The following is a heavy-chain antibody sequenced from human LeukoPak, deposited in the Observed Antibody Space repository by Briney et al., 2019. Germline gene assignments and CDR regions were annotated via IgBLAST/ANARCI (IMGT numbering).Heavy chain of an antibody. CDR1: GFTFDDYT. Sequence: GGSLRLSCADSGFTFDDYTFHWVRQAPGKGLEWVSLITWDGGTTYYADSVKGRFTISRDNSKNSVYLQMNGLRTEDTALYYCTKDRYCTTTTCPLDYWGQGTLVTVSS. CDR2: ITWDGGTT. D-gene: IGHD2-2*01. V-gene: IGHV3-43*01. CDR3: TKDRYCTTTTCPLDY. J-gene: IGHJ4*02.